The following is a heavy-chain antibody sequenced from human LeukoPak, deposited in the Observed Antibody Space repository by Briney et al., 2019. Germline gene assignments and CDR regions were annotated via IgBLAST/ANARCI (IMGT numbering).Heavy chain of an antibody. J-gene: IGHJ6*03. CDR2: IIPIFGTA. CDR3: ARGQFEKLYYYYYMDV. D-gene: IGHD3-10*01. CDR1: GGTFSSYA. Sequence: ASVKVSCKASGGTFSSYAISWVRQAPGQGLEWMGRIIPIFGTANYAQKFQGRVTITADESTSTAYMELSSLRSEDTAVYYCARGQFEKLYYYYYMDVWGKGTTVTVSS. V-gene: IGHV1-69*13.